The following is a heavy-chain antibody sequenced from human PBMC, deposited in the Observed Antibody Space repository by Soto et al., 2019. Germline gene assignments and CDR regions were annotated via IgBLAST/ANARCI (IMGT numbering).Heavy chain of an antibody. CDR1: GFTFSSYA. Sequence: PGGSLRLSCAASGFTFSSYAMHWVRQAPGKGLEWVAVISYDGSNKYYADSVKGRFTISRDNSKNTLYLQMNSLRAEDTAVYCCARSGSWVYYYYGMDVWGQGTTVTV. J-gene: IGHJ6*02. D-gene: IGHD2-15*01. CDR2: ISYDGSNK. V-gene: IGHV3-30-3*01. CDR3: ARSGSWVYYYYGMDV.